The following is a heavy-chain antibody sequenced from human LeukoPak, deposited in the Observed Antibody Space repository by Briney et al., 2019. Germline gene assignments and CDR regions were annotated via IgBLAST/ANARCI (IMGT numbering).Heavy chain of an antibody. CDR2: ISAYNGNT. Sequence: GASVKVSCKASGYTFTSYGISWVRQAPGQGLEWMGWISAYNGNTNYAQKLQGRVTMTTDTSTSTAYMELRSLRSDDTAVYYSARDRGIVVVPAAPESYYYYGMDVWGQGTTVTVSS. J-gene: IGHJ6*02. D-gene: IGHD2-2*01. CDR3: ARDRGIVVVPAAPESYYYYGMDV. CDR1: GYTFTSYG. V-gene: IGHV1-18*01.